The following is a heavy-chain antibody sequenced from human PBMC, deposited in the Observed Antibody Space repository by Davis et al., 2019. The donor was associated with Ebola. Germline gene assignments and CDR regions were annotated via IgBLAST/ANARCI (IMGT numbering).Heavy chain of an antibody. Sequence: AASVKVSCKASGYTFTSYDINWVRQATGQGLEWMGWMNPNSGNTGYAQKFQGRVTMTRNTSISTAYMELSSLRSEDTAVYYCARGRAVRPRFDWFDPWGRGTLVTVSS. CDR3: ARGRAVRPRFDWFDP. V-gene: IGHV1-8*01. D-gene: IGHD6-6*01. CDR2: MNPNSGNT. CDR1: GYTFTSYD. J-gene: IGHJ5*02.